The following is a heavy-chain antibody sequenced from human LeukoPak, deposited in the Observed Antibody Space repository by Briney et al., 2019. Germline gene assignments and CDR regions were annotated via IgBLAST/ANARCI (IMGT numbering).Heavy chain of an antibody. CDR3: ARCSTSRPAPFDI. CDR1: GFTFSSYA. V-gene: IGHV3-30-3*01. J-gene: IGHJ3*02. D-gene: IGHD2-2*01. Sequence: GGSLRLSCAASGFTFSSYAMHWVRQAPGKGLEWVAVISYDGSNKYYADSVKGRFTISRDNSKNTLYLQMNSLGAEDTAVYYCARCSTSRPAPFDIWGQGTMVTVSS. CDR2: ISYDGSNK.